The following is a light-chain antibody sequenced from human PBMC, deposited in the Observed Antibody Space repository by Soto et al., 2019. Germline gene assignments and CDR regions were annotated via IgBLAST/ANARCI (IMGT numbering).Light chain of an antibody. Sequence: QSALTQPASVSGSPGQSITISCTGTSSDVGGYNYVSWYQQHPGKAPKLMIYDVSNRPSGVSNRFSGSKSGNTASLTISGLQAEAEADYYCSSYTGSSTLLYVFGTGTKLTVL. V-gene: IGLV2-14*01. CDR2: DVS. CDR3: SSYTGSSTLLYV. J-gene: IGLJ1*01. CDR1: SSDVGGYNY.